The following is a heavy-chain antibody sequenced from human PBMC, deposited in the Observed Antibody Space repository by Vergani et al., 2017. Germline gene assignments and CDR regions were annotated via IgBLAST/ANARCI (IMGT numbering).Heavy chain of an antibody. Sequence: QVQLQQWGAGLLKPSETLSLTCAVYGGSFSGYYWSWIRQPPGKGLEWIGDINHSGSTNYNPSLKSRVTISVDTSKNQFSLKLSSVTAADTAVYYCARAGAIYDFWSGYSGSAKHFDYWGQGTLVTVSS. CDR3: ARAGAIYDFWSGYSGSAKHFDY. J-gene: IGHJ4*02. V-gene: IGHV4-34*01. CDR2: INHSGST. CDR1: GGSFSGYY. D-gene: IGHD3-3*01.